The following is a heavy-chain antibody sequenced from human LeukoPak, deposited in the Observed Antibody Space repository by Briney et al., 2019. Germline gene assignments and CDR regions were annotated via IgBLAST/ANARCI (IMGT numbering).Heavy chain of an antibody. CDR3: ARLREIPVFGVVTKSTSYFDY. CDR2: IKQDRSEK. V-gene: IGHV3-7*01. D-gene: IGHD3-3*01. CDR1: GFTSTNYW. J-gene: IGHJ4*02. Sequence: PVGSLRLSCAASGFTSTNYWMSWVRQAPGKGLELVANIKQDRSEKYYVDSVKGRFTISRDNAKNSLYLQMNSLRAEDTAVYYCARLREIPVFGVVTKSTSYFDYWGQGTLVTVSS.